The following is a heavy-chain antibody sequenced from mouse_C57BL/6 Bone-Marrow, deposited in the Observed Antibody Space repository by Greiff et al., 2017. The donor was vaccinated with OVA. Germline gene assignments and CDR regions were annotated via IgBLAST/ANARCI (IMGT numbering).Heavy chain of an antibody. J-gene: IGHJ4*01. V-gene: IGHV1-72*01. CDR2: IDPNSGGT. Sequence: QVQLQQPGAELVKPGASVKLSCKASGYTFTSYWMHWVKQRPGRGLEWIGRIDPNSGGTKYNETFKSKATLPVDKPSSTAYMQLSSLTTVDSAVYYCASGEEISYDHDRDYYAMDYRGQGTSVTVSS. D-gene: IGHD2-4*01. CDR1: GYTFTSYW. CDR3: ASGEEISYDHDRDYYAMDY.